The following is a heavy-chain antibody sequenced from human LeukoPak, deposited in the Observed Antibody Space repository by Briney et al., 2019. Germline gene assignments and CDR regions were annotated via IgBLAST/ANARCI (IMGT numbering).Heavy chain of an antibody. J-gene: IGHJ4*02. Sequence: SETLSLTCTVSGGSISSSSYYWSWIRQPPGKGLEWIGYIYYSGSTNYNPSLKSRVTISVDTSKNQFSLKLSSVTAADTAVYYCARAKSYGVFDYWGQGTLVTVSS. D-gene: IGHD4-17*01. CDR1: GGSISSSSYY. CDR3: ARAKSYGVFDY. CDR2: IYYSGST. V-gene: IGHV4-61*01.